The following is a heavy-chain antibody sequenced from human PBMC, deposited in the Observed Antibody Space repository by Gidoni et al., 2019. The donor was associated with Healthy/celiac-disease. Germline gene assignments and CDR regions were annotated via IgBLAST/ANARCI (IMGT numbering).Heavy chain of an antibody. D-gene: IGHD3-22*01. CDR1: GYSFTSYW. CDR2: IYPGYYDT. J-gene: IGHJ4*02. Sequence: EVQLVQSGAEVKMLGDSPKTSCKGSGYSFTSYWIGWVRQMPGKGLEWTGIIYPGYYDTRYSPSFQGQVTISANKSISTAYLQWSSLKASDTAMYYCATLGSDYYDSSGPWDYWGQGTLVTVSS. V-gene: IGHV5-51*01. CDR3: ATLGSDYYDSSGPWDY.